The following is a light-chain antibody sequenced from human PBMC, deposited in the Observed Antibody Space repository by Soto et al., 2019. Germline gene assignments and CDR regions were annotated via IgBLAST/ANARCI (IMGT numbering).Light chain of an antibody. CDR2: DVS. J-gene: IGLJ2*01. CDR3: SSYTSSSLVV. Sequence: QAVVTQPASVSGSPGQSIAISCTGTSSDIGGHNSVSWYQQHPGKAPKLMIYDVSNRPSGVSNRFSGSKSGNTASLTISGLQAEDEADYYCSSYTSSSLVVFGGGTKVTVL. V-gene: IGLV2-14*01. CDR1: SSDIGGHNS.